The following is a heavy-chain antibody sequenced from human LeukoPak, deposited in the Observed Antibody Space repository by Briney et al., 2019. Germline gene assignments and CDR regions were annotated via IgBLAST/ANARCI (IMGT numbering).Heavy chain of an antibody. J-gene: IGHJ4*02. CDR3: AKDLAYDSSGSFDY. CDR1: GFTFSSYW. D-gene: IGHD3-22*01. CDR2: INSDGSST. V-gene: IGHV3-74*01. Sequence: GGSLRLSCAASGFTFSSYWMHWVRQAPGKGLVWVSRINSDGSSTSYADSVKGRFTISRDNAKNSLYLQMNSLRAEDTALYYCAKDLAYDSSGSFDYWGQGTLVTVSS.